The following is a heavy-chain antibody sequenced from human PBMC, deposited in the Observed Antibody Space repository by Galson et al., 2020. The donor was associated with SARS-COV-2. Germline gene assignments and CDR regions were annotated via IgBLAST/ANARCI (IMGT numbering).Heavy chain of an antibody. CDR2: FDPEDGET. V-gene: IGHV1-24*01. CDR1: GYTLTELS. D-gene: IGHD6-19*01. CDR3: ATAAVAGTWEGFDP. Sequence: ASVKVSCKVSGYTLTELSMHWVRQAPGKGLEWMGGFDPEDGETIYAQKFQGRVTMTEDTSTDTAYMELSSLRSEDTAVYYCATAAVAGTWEGFDPWGQGTLVTVSS. J-gene: IGHJ5*02.